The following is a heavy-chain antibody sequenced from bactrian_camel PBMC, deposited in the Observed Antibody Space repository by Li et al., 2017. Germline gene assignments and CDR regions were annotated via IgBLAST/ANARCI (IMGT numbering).Heavy chain of an antibody. CDR3: AADPGRDCMGWVRRNFAY. CDR2: IESTGST. V-gene: IGHV3S55*01. D-gene: IGHD3*01. J-gene: IGHJ6*01. CDR1: GYAYAAYD. Sequence: HVQLVESGGGSVQAGGSLRLSCTASGYAYAAYDFAWFHQAPGKEREGIAAIESTGSTSYADSVKGRFTISTDNAKDTLHLQMNSLKPEDTAMYYCAADPGRDCMGWVRRNFAYWGQGTQVTVSS.